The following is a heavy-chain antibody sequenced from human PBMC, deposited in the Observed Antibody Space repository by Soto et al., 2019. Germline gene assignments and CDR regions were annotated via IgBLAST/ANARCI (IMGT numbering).Heavy chain of an antibody. CDR3: ARRRDGYNIDY. CDR2: INHSGST. D-gene: IGHD5-12*01. CDR1: GGSFSGYY. Sequence: QVQLQQWGAGLLKPSETLSLTCAVYGGSFSGYYSSWIRQPPGKGLEWIGEINHSGSTNYNPSLKSRVTISVDTSKNQFSLKLSSVTAADTAVYYCARRRDGYNIDYWGQGTLVTVSS. J-gene: IGHJ4*02. V-gene: IGHV4-34*01.